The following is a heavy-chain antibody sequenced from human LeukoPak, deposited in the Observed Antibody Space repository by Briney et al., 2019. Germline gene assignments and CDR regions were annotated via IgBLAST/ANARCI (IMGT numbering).Heavy chain of an antibody. CDR3: ARVSDNNWFDP. CDR1: GGSISSYY. D-gene: IGHD2-15*01. CDR2: IYYSGST. Sequence: SETLSLTCTVSGGSISSYYWSWIRQPPGKGLEWIGYIYYSGSTNYNPSLKRRVTISVDTSKNQFSLKLSSVTAADTAVYYCARVSDNNWFDPWGQGTLVTVSS. J-gene: IGHJ5*02. V-gene: IGHV4-59*01.